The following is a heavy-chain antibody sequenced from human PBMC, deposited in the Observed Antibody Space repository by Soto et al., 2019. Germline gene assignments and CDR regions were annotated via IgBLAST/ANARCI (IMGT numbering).Heavy chain of an antibody. CDR1: GGSISSSDW. Sequence: PSETLSLTCAVSGGSISSSDWWSWVRQPPGKGLEWIGEISHSGNTNYSPSLRGRVTISVDKSKNQFSLKLTSVTAADTAVYYCARAYDSTGYYPFDYWGQGTLVTVSS. CDR2: ISHSGNT. D-gene: IGHD3-22*01. J-gene: IGHJ4*02. V-gene: IGHV4-4*02. CDR3: ARAYDSTGYYPFDY.